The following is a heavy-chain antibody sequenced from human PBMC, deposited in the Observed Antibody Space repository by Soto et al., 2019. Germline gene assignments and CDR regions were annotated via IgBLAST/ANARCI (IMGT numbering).Heavy chain of an antibody. D-gene: IGHD3-22*01. Sequence: GESLKISCKGSGYSFTSYWIGWVRQMPGKGLEWMGIIYPGDSDTRYSPSFQGQVTISADKSISTAYLQWSSLKASDTALYYCARVYYDSSGYSHDAFDIWGQGTMVTVSS. CDR1: GYSFTSYW. V-gene: IGHV5-51*01. J-gene: IGHJ3*02. CDR3: ARVYYDSSGYSHDAFDI. CDR2: IYPGDSDT.